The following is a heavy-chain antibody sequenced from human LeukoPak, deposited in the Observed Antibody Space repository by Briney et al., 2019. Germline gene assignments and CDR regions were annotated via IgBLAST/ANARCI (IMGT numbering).Heavy chain of an antibody. Sequence: SETLSLTCTVSGGSISSSSYYWGWIRQPPGKGLEWIGSIYYRWSTYYNPSLKSRVTISVDTSKNQFSLKVSSVTAADTAVYYCAREMVYATTPFYFDYWGQGTLVTVSS. CDR2: IYYRWST. V-gene: IGHV4-39*02. J-gene: IGHJ4*02. CDR1: GGSISSSSYY. D-gene: IGHD2-8*01. CDR3: AREMVYATTPFYFDY.